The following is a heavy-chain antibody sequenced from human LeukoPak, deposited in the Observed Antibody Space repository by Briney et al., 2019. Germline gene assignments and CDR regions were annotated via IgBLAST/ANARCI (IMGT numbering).Heavy chain of an antibody. Sequence: GGSLRLSCAASGFTFSSYGMHWVRQAPGKGLEWVAFIRYDGSNKYYAVSVKGRFTISRDNAKNSLYLQMNSLRAEDTAVYYCARGGSSWYYFDYWGQGTLVTVSS. CDR2: IRYDGSNK. V-gene: IGHV3-30*02. J-gene: IGHJ4*02. CDR3: ARGGSSWYYFDY. D-gene: IGHD6-13*01. CDR1: GFTFSSYG.